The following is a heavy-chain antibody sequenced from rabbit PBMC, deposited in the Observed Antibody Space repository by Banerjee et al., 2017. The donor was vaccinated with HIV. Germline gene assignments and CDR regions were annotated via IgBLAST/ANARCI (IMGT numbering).Heavy chain of an antibody. D-gene: IGHD1-1*01. CDR1: GFSFSSGYW. CDR2: IDTGSGST. CDR3: ARGGVASTGYIFAFDP. J-gene: IGHJ2*01. V-gene: IGHV1S40*01. Sequence: QSLEESGGDLVKPGASLTLTCTASGFSFSSGYWMCWVRQAPGKGLEWIGYIDTGSGSTDYASWAKGRFTITKTSSTTVTLQMTSLAAADTATYFCARGGVASTGYIFAFDPWGPGTLVTVS.